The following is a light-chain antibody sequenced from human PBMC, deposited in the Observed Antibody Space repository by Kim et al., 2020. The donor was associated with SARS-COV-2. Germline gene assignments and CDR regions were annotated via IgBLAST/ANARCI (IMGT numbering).Light chain of an antibody. J-gene: IGKJ4*01. CDR2: ETS. CDR3: QQYSTFSLT. Sequence: ASVGDGVTITCRASQIVSDWLAWYQQKPGKAPHLLISETSRLQSGVPARFSGSRSGAEFTLTISSLQPDDFATYYCQQYSTFSLTFGGGTKVDIK. CDR1: QIVSDW. V-gene: IGKV1-5*03.